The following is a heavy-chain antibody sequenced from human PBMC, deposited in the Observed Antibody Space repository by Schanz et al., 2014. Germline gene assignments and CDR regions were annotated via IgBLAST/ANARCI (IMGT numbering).Heavy chain of an antibody. V-gene: IGHV4-34*02. CDR1: GVSFSFYY. Sequence: QVHLQQWGAGLLQPSETLSLTCGVGGVSFSFYYWSWVRQPPGKGLGWIGEVHPSGTTNYNPSLSYRVTMSVDASKNQFPLKLTSVTAADTAVYYCARGQDHAKTGDLWGRGTLVTISS. D-gene: IGHD2-2*01. J-gene: IGHJ5*02. CDR3: ARGQDHAKTGDL. CDR2: VHPSGTT.